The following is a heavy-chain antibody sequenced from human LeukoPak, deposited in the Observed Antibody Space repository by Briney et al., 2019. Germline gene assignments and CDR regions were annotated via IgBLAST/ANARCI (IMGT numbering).Heavy chain of an antibody. V-gene: IGHV3-30*18. CDR3: AKDKYSGSYGPLDY. Sequence: GRSLRLSCAASGFTFSNYGMHWVRQAPGKGLEWVAVISYDGSNKYYADSVKGRFTISRDNSKNTLYLQMNSLRAEDAAVYYCAKDKYSGSYGPLDYWGQGTLVTVSS. CDR1: GFTFSNYG. J-gene: IGHJ4*02. D-gene: IGHD1-26*01. CDR2: ISYDGSNK.